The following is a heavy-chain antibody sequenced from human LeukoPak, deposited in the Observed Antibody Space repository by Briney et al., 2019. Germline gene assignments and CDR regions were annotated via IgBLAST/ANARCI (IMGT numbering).Heavy chain of an antibody. CDR1: GFTFSSYA. CDR2: ISGSGGST. V-gene: IGHV3-23*01. D-gene: IGHD2-2*01. J-gene: IGHJ6*02. Sequence: GGSLRLSCAASGFTFSSYAMSWVRQAPGKGLEWVSAISGSGGSTYYADSVKGRFTISRDNSKNTLYLQMNSLRAEDTAVYYCARSSCSSTSCPHYYYYGMDVWGQGTTVTVTS. CDR3: ARSSCSSTSCPHYYYYGMDV.